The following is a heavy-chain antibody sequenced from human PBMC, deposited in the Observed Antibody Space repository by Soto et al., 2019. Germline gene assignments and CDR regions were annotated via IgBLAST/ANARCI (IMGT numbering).Heavy chain of an antibody. J-gene: IGHJ5*02. V-gene: IGHV1-18*01. CDR1: GYTFTSYC. D-gene: IGHD2-2*01. Sequence: ASVKVSCKASGYTFTSYCISWVRQAPGQGLEWMGWISAYNGNTNYAQKLQGRVTMTTDTSTSTAYMELRSLRSDDTAVYYCARVGAYCSSTSCYHNWFDPWGQGTLVTVSS. CDR2: ISAYNGNT. CDR3: ARVGAYCSSTSCYHNWFDP.